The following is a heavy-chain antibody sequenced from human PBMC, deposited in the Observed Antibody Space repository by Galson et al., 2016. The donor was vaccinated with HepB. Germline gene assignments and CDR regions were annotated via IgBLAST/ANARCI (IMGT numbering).Heavy chain of an antibody. CDR2: INPNSGGT. CDR1: GYTFTSYG. CDR3: ARVLGGYDFYP. J-gene: IGHJ5*02. Sequence: SVKVSCKASGYTFTSYGISWVRQAPGQGLEWMGWINPNSGGTNYAQSFQGRVTMTTDTSTGTAYMELWNLRSDDTALYYCARVLGGYDFYPWGQGTLVTVSS. V-gene: IGHV1-18*01. D-gene: IGHD5-12*01.